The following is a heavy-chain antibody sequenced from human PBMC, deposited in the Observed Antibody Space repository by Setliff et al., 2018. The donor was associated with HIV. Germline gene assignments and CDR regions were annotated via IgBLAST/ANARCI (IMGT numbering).Heavy chain of an antibody. CDR2: ISAYNGNT. D-gene: IGHD3-22*01. CDR3: ARVDYYDSSGYPTDY. Sequence: ASVKVSCKASGYIFTSYGISWVRQAPGQGLEWMGWISAYNGNTNYAQKLQGRVTMTTDTSTSTAYMELRSLRSDDTAVYYCARVDYYDSSGYPTDYWGQGTLVTVSS. CDR1: GYIFTSYG. V-gene: IGHV1-18*01. J-gene: IGHJ4*02.